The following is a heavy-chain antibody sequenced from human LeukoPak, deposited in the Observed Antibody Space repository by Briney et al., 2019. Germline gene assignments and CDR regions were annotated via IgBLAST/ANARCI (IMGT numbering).Heavy chain of an antibody. CDR2: IWYDGSKK. CDR3: ARDVFADSSGGSFDF. D-gene: IGHD3-16*01. V-gene: IGHV3-33*01. Sequence: GGSLRLSCAASGFSFDTHGMHWVRQAPGKGLEWVAVIWYDGSKKYYADSVKGRFTISRDNSKKSLFLQMNSLRAEDTPLYYCARDVFADSSGGSFDFWGQGTLVTVSS. J-gene: IGHJ4*02. CDR1: GFSFDTHG.